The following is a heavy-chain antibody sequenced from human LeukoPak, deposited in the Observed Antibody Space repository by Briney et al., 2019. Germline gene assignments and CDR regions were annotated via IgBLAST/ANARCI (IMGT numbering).Heavy chain of an antibody. D-gene: IGHD3-16*01. J-gene: IGHJ4*02. Sequence: PGGSLRLSCAASGFTFSSYSMNWVRQAPGKGLEWVSSISSSSYIYYADSVKGRFTISRDNAKNSLYLQMNSLRAEDTAVYYCATNKGGYFDYWGQGTLVTVPS. V-gene: IGHV3-21*01. CDR2: ISSSSYI. CDR3: ATNKGGYFDY. CDR1: GFTFSSYS.